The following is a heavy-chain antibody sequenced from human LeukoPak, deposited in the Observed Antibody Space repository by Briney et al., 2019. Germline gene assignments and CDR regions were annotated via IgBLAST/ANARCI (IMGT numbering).Heavy chain of an antibody. CDR3: ASGPPAMTTVTRYYYYMDV. J-gene: IGHJ6*03. Sequence: ASVKVSCKASGGTFSSYAISWVRQAPGQGLEWMGGIIPIFGTANYAQKFQGRVTVTADRSTSTAYMELSSLRSEDTAVYYCASGPPAMTTVTRYYYYMDVWGKGTTVTVSS. V-gene: IGHV1-69*06. CDR1: GGTFSSYA. D-gene: IGHD4-11*01. CDR2: IIPIFGTA.